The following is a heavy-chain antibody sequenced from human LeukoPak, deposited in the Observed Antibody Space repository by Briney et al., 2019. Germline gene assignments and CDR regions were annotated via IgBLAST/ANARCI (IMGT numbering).Heavy chain of an antibody. V-gene: IGHV3-7*01. Sequence: GGSLRLSCVASGLSFGNNWMDWVRQAPGKGLEWVGNIKQDGSVKYYVDSVKGRFTISRDNAKNSLYLDMNSLRVEDTAIYYCTRDFDPWGQGTLVTVSS. CDR3: TRDFDP. J-gene: IGHJ5*02. CDR2: IKQDGSVK. CDR1: GLSFGNNW.